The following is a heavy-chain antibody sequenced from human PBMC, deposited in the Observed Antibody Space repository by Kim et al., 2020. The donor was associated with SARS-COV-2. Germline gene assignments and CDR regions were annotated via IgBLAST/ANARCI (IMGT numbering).Heavy chain of an antibody. J-gene: IGHJ4*02. CDR1: VGSFSGYY. D-gene: IGHD6-19*01. Sequence: SETLSLTCAVYVGSFSGYYWSWIRQPPGKGLEWIGEINHSGSTSYNPSLKSRVTISVDTSKTQFSLKLRSVTAADPAVYYCPLRSLVIAVASYWGQGTLV. CDR3: PLRSLVIAVASY. CDR2: INHSGST. V-gene: IGHV4-34*01.